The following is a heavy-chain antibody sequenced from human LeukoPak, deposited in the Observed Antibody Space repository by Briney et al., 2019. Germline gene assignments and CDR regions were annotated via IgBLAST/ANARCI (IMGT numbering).Heavy chain of an antibody. Sequence: GRSLRLSCAASGFTFSSYSMHWVRQAPGKGLEWVAVISYDGSNKYYADSVKGRFTISRDNSKNTLYLQMNSLRAEDTAVYYCAKDSQSIVGASFDYWGQGTLVTVSS. V-gene: IGHV3-30*18. J-gene: IGHJ4*02. CDR2: ISYDGSNK. CDR1: GFTFSSYS. D-gene: IGHD1-26*01. CDR3: AKDSQSIVGASFDY.